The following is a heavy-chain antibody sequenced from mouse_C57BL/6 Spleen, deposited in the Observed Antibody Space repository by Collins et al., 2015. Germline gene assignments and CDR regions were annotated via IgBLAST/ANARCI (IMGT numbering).Heavy chain of an antibody. D-gene: IGHD1-1*01. J-gene: IGHJ4*01. CDR1: GYTFTDYE. V-gene: IGHV1-15*01. Sequence: QVQLQQSGAELVRPGASVTLSCKASGYTFTDYEMHWVKQTPVHGLEWIGAIDPETGGTAYNQKFKGKAILTADKSSSTAYMELRSLTSEDSAVYYCTRRRSPYAMDYWGQGTSVTVSS. CDR2: IDPETGGT. CDR3: TRRRSPYAMDY.